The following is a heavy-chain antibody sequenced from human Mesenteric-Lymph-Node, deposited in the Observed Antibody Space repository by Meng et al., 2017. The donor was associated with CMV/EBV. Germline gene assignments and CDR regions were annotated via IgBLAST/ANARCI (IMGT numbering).Heavy chain of an antibody. Sequence: QRRLRKSGQGQLKPSEPLPLTCTVSGDSSSSFYYWGWSRQPPGRGLEWIGSVHYTGSTYYSPSLKSRVTVSVDTSKNQFSLRLTSVTAADTAVYYCARPFPSWQSPRLDPFGAWGQGTLVTVSS. V-gene: IGHV4-39*01. CDR3: ARPFPSWQSPRLDPFGA. D-gene: IGHD6-19*01. J-gene: IGHJ5*02. CDR2: VHYTGST. CDR1: GDSSSSFYY.